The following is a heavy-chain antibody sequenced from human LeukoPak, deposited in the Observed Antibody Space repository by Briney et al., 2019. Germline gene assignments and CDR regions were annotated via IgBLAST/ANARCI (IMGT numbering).Heavy chain of an antibody. V-gene: IGHV3-7*01. J-gene: IGHJ4*02. CDR1: GFTFSSYW. CDR2: IKQDGSEK. D-gene: IGHD6-19*01. Sequence: GGSLRLSCAASGFTFSSYWMSWVRQAPGKGLEWVANIKQDGSEKYYVDSVKGRFTISRDNPKNSLYLQMNSLRAEDTAVYYCARDRAQRVAVAGTNVFDYWGQGTLVIVSS. CDR3: ARDRAQRVAVAGTNVFDY.